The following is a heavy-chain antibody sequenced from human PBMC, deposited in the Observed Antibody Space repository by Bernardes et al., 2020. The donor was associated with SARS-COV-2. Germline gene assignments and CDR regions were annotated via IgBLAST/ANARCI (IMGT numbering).Heavy chain of an antibody. CDR2: IFPDGRRM. CDR1: GFTFTEDW. V-gene: IGHV3-7*01. CDR3: ARLSKYGDYHFYY. D-gene: IGHD4-17*01. J-gene: IGHJ4*02. Sequence: WGTLTLTCEVSGFTFTEDWLSWVRQGPGKGLEWVAIIFPDGRRMYYMDSVRGRFTVSRDNAKNSLYLQMNSLRVEDAGVYYCARLSKYGDYHFYYWGQGTLVTVSS.